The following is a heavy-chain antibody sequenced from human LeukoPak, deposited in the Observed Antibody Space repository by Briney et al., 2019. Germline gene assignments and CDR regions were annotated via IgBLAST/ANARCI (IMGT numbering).Heavy chain of an antibody. Sequence: PGGSLRLSCAASGFTFSTYSMNWVRQAPGQGLEWVSSISSSSTYIYYADSVKGRFTISRDNSKNSLYLQMNNLRAEDTAVYYCARWDRFHGVWGQGTLVIVSS. D-gene: IGHD1-14*01. V-gene: IGHV3-21*01. CDR3: ARWDRFHGV. CDR2: ISSSSTYI. J-gene: IGHJ4*02. CDR1: GFTFSTYS.